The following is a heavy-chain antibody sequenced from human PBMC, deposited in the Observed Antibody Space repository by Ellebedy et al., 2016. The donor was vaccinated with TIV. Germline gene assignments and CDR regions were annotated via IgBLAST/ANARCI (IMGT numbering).Heavy chain of an antibody. CDR3: ATMERYFDWLSNGGMDV. CDR2: FDPEDGET. D-gene: IGHD3-9*01. J-gene: IGHJ6*02. Sequence: ASVKVSCKVSGYTLTELSMHWVRQAPGKGPEWMGGFDPEDGETIYAQKFQGRVTMTEDTSTDTAYMELSSLRSEDTAVYYCATMERYFDWLSNGGMDVWGQGTTVTVSS. V-gene: IGHV1-24*01. CDR1: GYTLTELS.